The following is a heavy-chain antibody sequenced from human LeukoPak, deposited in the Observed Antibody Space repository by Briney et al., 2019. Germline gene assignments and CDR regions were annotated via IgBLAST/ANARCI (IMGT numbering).Heavy chain of an antibody. CDR2: ISSSSSTI. D-gene: IGHD6-13*01. Sequence: GGSLRLSCAASGFTYSSYSMNWVRQAPGKGLEWVSYISSSSSTIYYADSVKGRFTISRDNAKNSLYLQMNSLRAEDTAVYYCARENRYSSNPIDAFDIWGQGTMVTVSS. J-gene: IGHJ3*02. CDR1: GFTYSSYS. CDR3: ARENRYSSNPIDAFDI. V-gene: IGHV3-48*04.